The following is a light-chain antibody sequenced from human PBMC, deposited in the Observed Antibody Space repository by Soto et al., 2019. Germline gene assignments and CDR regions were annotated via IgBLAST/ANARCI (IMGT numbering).Light chain of an antibody. Sequence: QSALTQPASVSGSPGQSFTISCTGTSSDVGGYKFVSWYQQHPGKAPKLMIYEVSNRTSGVSYRFSGSKSGNTASLTISGLRAEEEAHYRCSSYSTSGTVVFGGGTKVTVL. CDR3: SSYSTSGTVV. J-gene: IGLJ2*01. V-gene: IGLV2-14*01. CDR1: SSDVGGYKF. CDR2: EVS.